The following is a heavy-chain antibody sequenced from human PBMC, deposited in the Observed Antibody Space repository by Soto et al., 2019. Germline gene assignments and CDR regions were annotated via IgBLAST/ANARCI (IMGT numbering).Heavy chain of an antibody. V-gene: IGHV1-18*04. Sequence: QVQLVQSGPEVKKPGASVKVSCKASGYTFSRYGISWVRQAPGQGLEWMGWIRVYNGNTKYAQKVQDRVTMTTDTSTSTAYMELRSLRSDDTAVYYCARKEDYGDYVDYWGPGTLVTVSS. J-gene: IGHJ4*02. CDR3: ARKEDYGDYVDY. CDR2: IRVYNGNT. D-gene: IGHD4-17*01. CDR1: GYTFSRYG.